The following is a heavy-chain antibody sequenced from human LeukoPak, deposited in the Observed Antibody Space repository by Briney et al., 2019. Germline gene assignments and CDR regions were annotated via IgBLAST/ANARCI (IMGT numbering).Heavy chain of an antibody. CDR1: GFTFNSYW. J-gene: IGHJ4*02. Sequence: GGSLRLSCAASGFTFNSYWMHWVRQDPGKGPVWVSRINSDGSSTAYADSVRGRFTISRDNAKNTLYLEINSLRAEDTAVYYCARDRMGAGPTTVDYWGQGTLVTVSS. V-gene: IGHV3-74*01. CDR3: ARDRMGAGPTTVDY. D-gene: IGHD1-26*01. CDR2: INSDGSST.